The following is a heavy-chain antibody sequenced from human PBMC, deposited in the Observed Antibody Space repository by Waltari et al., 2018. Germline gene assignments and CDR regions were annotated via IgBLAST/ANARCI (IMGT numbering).Heavy chain of an antibody. J-gene: IGHJ6*02. V-gene: IGHV1-69*04. D-gene: IGHD3-9*01. Sequence: QVQLVQSGAEVKKPGSSVKVSCKASGGTFSSYAISWVRQAPGQGLEWMGRIIPILGIANYAQKFQGSVTSTADKSTSTAYMELSSLRSEDTAVYYCARTDTIFRPRLDYPHSPTGKDYYYYGMDVWGQGTTVTVSS. CDR3: ARTDTIFRPRLDYPHSPTGKDYYYYGMDV. CDR1: GGTFSSYA. CDR2: IIPILGIA.